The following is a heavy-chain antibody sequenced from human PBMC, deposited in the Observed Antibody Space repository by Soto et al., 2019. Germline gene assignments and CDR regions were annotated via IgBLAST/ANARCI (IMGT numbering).Heavy chain of an antibody. D-gene: IGHD2-8*01. CDR1: GGSISSSSYY. CDR2: IYYSGST. CDR3: ARGYCTNGVCYPIFSGYYYMDV. V-gene: IGHV4-39*01. Sequence: QLQLQESGPGLVKPSETLSLTCTVSGGSISSSSYYWGWIRQPPGKGLEWIGSIYYSGSTYYNPSLKSRFTISVDTSKNQFSLKLSSVTAADTAVYYCARGYCTNGVCYPIFSGYYYMDVWGKGTTVTVSS. J-gene: IGHJ6*03.